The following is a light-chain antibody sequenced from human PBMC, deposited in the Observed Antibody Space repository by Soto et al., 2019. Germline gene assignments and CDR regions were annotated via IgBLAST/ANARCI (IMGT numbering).Light chain of an antibody. CDR2: GAS. CDR3: QQYGSMWT. CDR1: QSVTYDQ. J-gene: IGKJ1*01. Sequence: EILLTQSPATLSLSPGERATLSCRASQSVTYDQLAWYRQTPGQAPRLLIYGASSRATGIPDRFSGSGSGTDFTLSISRMEPEDFAVYYCQQYGSMWTFGQGTKVDIK. V-gene: IGKV3-20*01.